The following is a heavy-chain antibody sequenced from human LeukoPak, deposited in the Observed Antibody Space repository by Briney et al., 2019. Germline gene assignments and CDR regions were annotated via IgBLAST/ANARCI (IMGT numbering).Heavy chain of an antibody. J-gene: IGHJ6*02. CDR1: GFTFSSYA. CDR2: ISGSGGST. D-gene: IGHD4-17*01. Sequence: PGGSLRLSCAASGFTFSSYAMSWVRQAPGKGLEWVSAISGSGGSTYYADSVKGRFIISRDNSKNTLYLQMNSLRAEDTAVYYCASLPYGDYVYYYYGMDVWGQGTTVTVSS. V-gene: IGHV3-23*01. CDR3: ASLPYGDYVYYYYGMDV.